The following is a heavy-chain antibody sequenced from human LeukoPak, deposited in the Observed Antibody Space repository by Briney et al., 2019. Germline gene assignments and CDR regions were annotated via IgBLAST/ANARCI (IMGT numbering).Heavy chain of an antibody. Sequence: GGSLRLSCAASGFTFKNYNMNWVRQAPGKGLEWVSYITISSTTIYYADSVKGRFSISRDSAKNSLYLQMNSLRAEDTAVYYCAHASRTMIRGVRLLDKGLEYFQHWGQGTLVTVSS. CDR3: AHASRTMIRGVRLLDKGLEYFQH. CDR1: GFTFKNYN. CDR2: ITISSTTI. J-gene: IGHJ1*01. V-gene: IGHV3-48*01. D-gene: IGHD3-10*01.